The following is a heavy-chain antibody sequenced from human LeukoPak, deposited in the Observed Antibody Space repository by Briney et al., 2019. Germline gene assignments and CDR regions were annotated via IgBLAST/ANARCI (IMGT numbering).Heavy chain of an antibody. CDR3: ARAYSSSYPADY. D-gene: IGHD6-6*01. V-gene: IGHV3-30*04. CDR1: GFTFSSYA. CDR2: ISYDRSNK. Sequence: GGSLRLSCAASGFTFSSYAMHWVRQAPGKGLEWVAVISYDRSNKYYADSVKGRFTISRDNSKNTLYLQMNSLRAEDTAVYYCARAYSSSYPADYWGQGTLVTVSS. J-gene: IGHJ4*02.